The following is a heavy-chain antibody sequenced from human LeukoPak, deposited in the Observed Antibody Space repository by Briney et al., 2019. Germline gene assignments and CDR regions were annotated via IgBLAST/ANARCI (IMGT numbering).Heavy chain of an antibody. J-gene: IGHJ6*02. CDR2: ISSSSSYI. D-gene: IGHD3-22*01. CDR1: GFTFSSYA. Sequence: PGGSLRLSCAASGFTFSSYAMSWVRQAPGKGLEWVSSISSSSSYIYYADSVKGRFTISRDNAKNSLYLQMNSLRAEDTAVYYCARDYYDSSGYYYSIHGMDVWGQGTTVTVSS. CDR3: ARDYYDSSGYYYSIHGMDV. V-gene: IGHV3-21*01.